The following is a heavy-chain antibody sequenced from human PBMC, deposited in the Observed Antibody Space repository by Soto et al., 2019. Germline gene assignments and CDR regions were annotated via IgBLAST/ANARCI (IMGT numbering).Heavy chain of an antibody. D-gene: IGHD3-10*01. V-gene: IGHV3-30*18. CDR3: ANPSGYYFGLGSHDEASDM. J-gene: IGHJ3*02. CDR1: GFMFSGFG. CDR2: ISKDGSKK. Sequence: QVQLVESGGGVVQPGGSLRLSCAASGFMFSGFGMHWVRQAPGKGLQWVAGISKDGSKKYYADSVKGRFTISRDNSKKPLYLQMNSLRAEDTAVYYCANPSGYYFGLGSHDEASDMWGQGTGVTVVS.